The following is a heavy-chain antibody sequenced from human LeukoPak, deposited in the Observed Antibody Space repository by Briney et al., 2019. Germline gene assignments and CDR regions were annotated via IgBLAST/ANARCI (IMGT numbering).Heavy chain of an antibody. D-gene: IGHD3-3*01. Sequence: SETLSLTCSVSGGSVSSGSYYWSWIRQPPGKGLEWIGYIYYSGSTNYNPSLKSRVTISVDTSKNQLSLKLSSVTATDTAVYYCARGGSGYPFDYWGQGALVTVSS. CDR2: IYYSGST. CDR1: GGSVSSGSYY. J-gene: IGHJ4*02. V-gene: IGHV4-61*01. CDR3: ARGGSGYPFDY.